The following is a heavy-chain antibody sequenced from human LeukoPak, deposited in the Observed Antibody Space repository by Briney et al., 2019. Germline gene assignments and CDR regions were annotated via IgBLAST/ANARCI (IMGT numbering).Heavy chain of an antibody. V-gene: IGHV3-15*01. D-gene: IGHD5-12*01. J-gene: IGHJ4*02. CDR1: GFTFSNAW. CDR2: IKSKTDGGTT. CDR3: TTQGYDGLPEFDY. Sequence: PGGSLRLSCAASGFTFSNAWMSGVRQAPGKGLEWVGRIKSKTDGGTTDYAAPVKGRFTISRDDSKNTLYLQMNSLKTEDTAVYYCTTQGYDGLPEFDYWGQGTLVTVSS.